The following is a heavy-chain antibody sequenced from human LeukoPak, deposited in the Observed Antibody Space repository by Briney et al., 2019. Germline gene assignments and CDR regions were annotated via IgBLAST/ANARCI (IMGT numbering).Heavy chain of an antibody. CDR1: GGTFSSYA. CDR2: IIPIFGTA. D-gene: IGHD6-19*01. V-gene: IGHV1-69*05. J-gene: IGHJ4*02. CDR3: ARTYDTSSGWTRFFDY. Sequence: SVKVSCKASGGTFSSYAISWVRQAPGQGLEWMGRIIPIFGTADYAQKFQGRVTITTDESTSTAYMELSSLRSEDTAVYYCARTYDTSSGWTRFFDYWGQGTLVTVSS.